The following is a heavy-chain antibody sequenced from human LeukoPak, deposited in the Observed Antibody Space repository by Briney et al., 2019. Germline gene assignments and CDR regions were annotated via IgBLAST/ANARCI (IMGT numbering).Heavy chain of an antibody. Sequence: ASVKVSCTTSGFSFISYFIHWVRQAPGQGLEWMGIINPVDGSTTYTQRFQGRVTMTRDTSASTVYMELRSLRFEDTAVYYCARGAQIAVVGSHVDYWGQGSLVTVSS. CDR3: ARGAQIAVVGSHVDY. D-gene: IGHD6-13*01. V-gene: IGHV1-46*01. CDR2: INPVDGST. CDR1: GFSFISYF. J-gene: IGHJ4*02.